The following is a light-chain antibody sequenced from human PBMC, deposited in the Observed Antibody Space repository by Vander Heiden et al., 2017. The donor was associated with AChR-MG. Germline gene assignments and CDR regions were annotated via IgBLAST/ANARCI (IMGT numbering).Light chain of an antibody. CDR1: QSSSSW. V-gene: IGKV1-5*03. CDR3: QQYNSYET. Sequence: DIQMTQSPSTLSASVGDRVTITCRASQSSSSWLAWYQQKPGKAPKLLIYKASSLEGGVPSRFSGSGSGTEFTLTISSLQPDDFATYYCQQYNSYETFGQGTKVEIK. CDR2: KAS. J-gene: IGKJ1*01.